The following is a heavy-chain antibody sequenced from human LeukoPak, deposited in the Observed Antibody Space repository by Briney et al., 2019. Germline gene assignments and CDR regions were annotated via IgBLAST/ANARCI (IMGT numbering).Heavy chain of an antibody. V-gene: IGHV3-21*01. D-gene: IGHD6-13*01. J-gene: IGHJ2*01. Sequence: GGSLRLSCAASGLSLTSYSMNWVRQTPGKGLEWVSSISSGASYIYYADSVKGRFTISKDNAKNSLYLHMNSLRAEDTAVYYCARDPGSSSTNWYFDPWGRGTLVTVSS. CDR2: ISSGASYI. CDR3: ARDPGSSSTNWYFDP. CDR1: GLSLTSYS.